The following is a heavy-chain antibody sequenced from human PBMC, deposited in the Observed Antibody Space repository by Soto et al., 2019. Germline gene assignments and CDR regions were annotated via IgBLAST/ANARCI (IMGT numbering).Heavy chain of an antibody. CDR1: GGSFSGYY. Sequence: QVQLQQWGAGLLKPSETLSLTCAVYGGSFSGYYWSWIRQPPGKGLEGIGEINHSGSTNYNPSLKSRVTISVDTSKNQFSLKLSSVTAADTAVYYCAGGPVAATMYYFDYWGQGTLVTVSS. CDR2: INHSGST. D-gene: IGHD2-15*01. CDR3: AGGPVAATMYYFDY. V-gene: IGHV4-34*01. J-gene: IGHJ4*02.